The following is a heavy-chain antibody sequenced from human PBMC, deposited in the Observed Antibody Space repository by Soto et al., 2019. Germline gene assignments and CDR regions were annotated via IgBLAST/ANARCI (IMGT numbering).Heavy chain of an antibody. CDR1: GGSISSGDYY. CDR2: IYYSGST. CDR3: ARVGSLIAAAGTGFDY. V-gene: IGHV4-30-4*01. D-gene: IGHD6-13*01. J-gene: IGHJ4*02. Sequence: QVQLRESGPGLVKPSQTLSLTCTVSGGSISSGDYYWSWIRQPPGKGLEWIGYIYYSGSTYYNPSLKSRVTISVDTSKNQFSLKLSSVTAADTAVYYCARVGSLIAAAGTGFDYWGQGTLVTVSS.